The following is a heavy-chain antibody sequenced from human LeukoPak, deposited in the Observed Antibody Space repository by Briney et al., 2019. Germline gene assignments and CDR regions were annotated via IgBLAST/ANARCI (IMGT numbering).Heavy chain of an antibody. CDR3: ARGAYYYGSARGKGSPDY. Sequence: SETLSLTCAVYGGSFSGYYWSWIRQPPGKGLEWIGEINHSGSTNYNPSPKSRVTISVDTSKNQFSLKLSSVTAADTAVYYCARGAYYYGSARGKGSPDYWGQGTLVTVSS. V-gene: IGHV4-34*01. D-gene: IGHD3-10*01. CDR2: INHSGST. J-gene: IGHJ4*02. CDR1: GGSFSGYY.